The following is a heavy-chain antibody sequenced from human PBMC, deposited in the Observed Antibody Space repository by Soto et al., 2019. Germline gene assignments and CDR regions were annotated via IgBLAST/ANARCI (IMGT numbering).Heavy chain of an antibody. Sequence: EVQLVESGGGLVKPGGSLRLSCAASGFTFSNAWMSWVRQAPGKGLEWVGRIKSKTDGGTTDYAAPVKGRFTISRDDSNNTRYLEMNSLKTEDTAVYYCTTDRMYGEPFDYWGQGTLVTVSS. V-gene: IGHV3-15*01. J-gene: IGHJ4*02. CDR1: GFTFSNAW. CDR3: TTDRMYGEPFDY. CDR2: IKSKTDGGTT. D-gene: IGHD4-17*01.